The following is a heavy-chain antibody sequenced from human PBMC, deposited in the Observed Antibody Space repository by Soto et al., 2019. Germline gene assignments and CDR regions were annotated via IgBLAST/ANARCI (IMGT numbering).Heavy chain of an antibody. V-gene: IGHV3-64D*08. D-gene: IGHD3-3*01. CDR2: ISSNGGST. CDR1: GFTFSSYA. CDR3: GKGARFILRFLEYNQGPGYGMDV. Sequence: GGSLRLSCSASGFTFSSYAMHWVRQAPGKGLEYVSAISSNGGSTYYADSVKGRFTISRDNSKNTLDLQKSSLIAEDTAVYYCGKGARFILRFLEYNQGPGYGMDVWGQGTTVTVSS. J-gene: IGHJ6*02.